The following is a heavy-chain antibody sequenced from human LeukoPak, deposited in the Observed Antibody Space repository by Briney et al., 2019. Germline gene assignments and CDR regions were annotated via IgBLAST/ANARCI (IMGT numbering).Heavy chain of an antibody. CDR2: IYSGGST. Sequence: PGGSLRLSCAASGFTVSSNYMSWVRQAPGKGLEWGSVIYSGGSTYYADSVKGRFTISRDNSKNTLYLQMNSLRAEDTAVYYCARGVVVIDDAFDIWGQGTMVTVSS. V-gene: IGHV3-53*01. CDR3: ARGVVVIDDAFDI. J-gene: IGHJ3*02. D-gene: IGHD3-22*01. CDR1: GFTVSSNY.